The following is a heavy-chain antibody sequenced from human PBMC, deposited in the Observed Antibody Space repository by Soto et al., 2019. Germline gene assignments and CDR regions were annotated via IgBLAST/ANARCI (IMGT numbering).Heavy chain of an antibody. V-gene: IGHV3-21*01. J-gene: IGHJ6*03. CDR3: ASLGDIVVVVAANYYYYMDV. D-gene: IGHD2-15*01. Sequence: GGSLRLSCAASGFTFSSYSMNWVRQAPGKGLEWVSSISSSSSYIYYADSVKGRFTISRDNAKNSLYLQMNSLRAEDTAVYYCASLGDIVVVVAANYYYYMDVWGKGTTVTVSS. CDR1: GFTFSSYS. CDR2: ISSSSSYI.